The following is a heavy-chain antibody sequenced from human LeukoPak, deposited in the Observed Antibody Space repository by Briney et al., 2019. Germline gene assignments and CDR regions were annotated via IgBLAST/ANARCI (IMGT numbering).Heavy chain of an antibody. V-gene: IGHV3-48*02. J-gene: IGHJ1*01. D-gene: IGHD6-13*01. CDR2: ISSSSSTI. CDR3: ARAAPYSSSFKYFQH. CDR1: GFTFSSYS. Sequence: GGSLRLSCAASGFTFSSYSMNWVRQAPGKGLEWVSYISSSSSTIYYADSVKGRFTISRDNAKNSLYLQMNSLRDEDTAVYYCARAAPYSSSFKYFQHWGQGTPVTVSS.